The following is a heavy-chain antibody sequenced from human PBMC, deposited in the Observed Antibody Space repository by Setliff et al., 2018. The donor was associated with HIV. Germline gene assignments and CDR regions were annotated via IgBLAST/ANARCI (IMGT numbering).Heavy chain of an antibody. V-gene: IGHV4-4*07. J-gene: IGHJ4*02. CDR2: IYTSGST. CDR1: GGSISSYY. Sequence: ETLSLTCTVSGGSISSYYWSWIRQPAGKGLEWIGRIYTSGSTNYNPSPKSRVTISVDTSKNQFSLNLSSVTAADTAVYYCARGGLGVVGAIDYWSQGTLGTVSS. D-gene: IGHD2-15*01. CDR3: ARGGLGVVGAIDY.